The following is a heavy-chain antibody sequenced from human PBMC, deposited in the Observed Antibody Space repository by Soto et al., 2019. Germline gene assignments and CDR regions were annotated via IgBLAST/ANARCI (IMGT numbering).Heavy chain of an antibody. J-gene: IGHJ6*03. V-gene: IGHV1-8*01. D-gene: IGHD7-27*01. CDR1: GYTFTSYD. CDR3: AREGTGEPYYYYYMDG. CDR2: MNPNSGNT. Sequence: ASVKVSCKASGYTFTSYDINWVRQATGQGLEWMGWMNPNSGNTGYAQKFQGRVTMTRNTSISTAYMELSSLRSEDTAVYYCAREGTGEPYYYYYMDGWGKGTTVTVSS.